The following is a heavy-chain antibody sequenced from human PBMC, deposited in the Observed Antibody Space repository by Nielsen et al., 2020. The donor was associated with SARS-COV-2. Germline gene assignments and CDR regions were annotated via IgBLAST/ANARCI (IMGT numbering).Heavy chain of an antibody. D-gene: IGHD3-10*01. J-gene: IGHJ4*02. CDR2: INHSGST. V-gene: IGHV4-34*01. CDR3: ARWYYGSGSYDY. Sequence: GSLRLSCAASGFTFSDYYMSWIRQAPGKGLEWIGEINHSGSTNYNPSLKSRVTISVDTSKNQFSLKLSSVTAADTAVYYCARWYYGSGSYDYWGQGTLVTVSS. CDR1: GFTFSDYY.